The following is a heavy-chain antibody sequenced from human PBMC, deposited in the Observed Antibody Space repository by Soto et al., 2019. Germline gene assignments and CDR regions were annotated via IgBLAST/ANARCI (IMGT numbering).Heavy chain of an antibody. V-gene: IGHV3-30*18. J-gene: IGHJ4*02. CDR3: AKGRPVAARPDYFDY. Sequence: GGSLRLSCAASGFTFSSYGMHWVRQAPGKGLEWVAVISYDGSNKYYADSVKGRFTISRDNSKNTLYLQMNSLRAEDTAVYYCAKGRPVAARPDYFDYWGQGTLVTVSS. CDR2: ISYDGSNK. CDR1: GFTFSSYG. D-gene: IGHD6-6*01.